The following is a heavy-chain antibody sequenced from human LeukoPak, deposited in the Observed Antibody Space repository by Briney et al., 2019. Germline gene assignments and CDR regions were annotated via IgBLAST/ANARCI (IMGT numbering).Heavy chain of an antibody. CDR1: GGSFSSYY. J-gene: IGHJ5*02. CDR2: IDHSGST. Sequence: SETLSLTCTVSGGSFSSYYWTWIRQPPGKGLEWIGYIDHSGSTNYNPSLKSRVTISVDTSRNQFSLKLSSVTAADTAVYYCARLTGYSSESWFDPWGQGTLVTVSS. V-gene: IGHV4-59*01. CDR3: ARLTGYSSESWFDP. D-gene: IGHD3-9*01.